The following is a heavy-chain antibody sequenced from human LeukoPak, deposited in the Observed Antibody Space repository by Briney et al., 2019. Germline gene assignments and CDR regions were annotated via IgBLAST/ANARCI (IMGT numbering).Heavy chain of an antibody. CDR1: GFTFSSYS. Sequence: GGSLRLSCAASGFTFSSYSMNWVRQAPGKGLEWVSSISSSSSYIYYADSVKGRFTISRDNAKYSLYLQMNSLRAEDTAVYYCAREGRVSGYDFDCWGQGTLVTVSS. J-gene: IGHJ4*02. D-gene: IGHD5-12*01. CDR3: AREGRVSGYDFDC. CDR2: ISSSSSYI. V-gene: IGHV3-21*01.